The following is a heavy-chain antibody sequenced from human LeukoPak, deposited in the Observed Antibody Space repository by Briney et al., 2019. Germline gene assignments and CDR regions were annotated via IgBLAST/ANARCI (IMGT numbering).Heavy chain of an antibody. CDR1: GYTFTGDY. D-gene: IGHD4-17*01. CDR3: AVDKQRTLTFDY. V-gene: IGHV1-2*06. Sequence: ASVKVSCKASGYTFTGDYMHWVRQAPGQGLEWMGRINPNSGGTNYAQKFQGRVTMTRDTSISTAYMELSRLRSDDTAVYYCAVDKQRTLTFDYWGQGTLVTVSS. J-gene: IGHJ4*02. CDR2: INPNSGGT.